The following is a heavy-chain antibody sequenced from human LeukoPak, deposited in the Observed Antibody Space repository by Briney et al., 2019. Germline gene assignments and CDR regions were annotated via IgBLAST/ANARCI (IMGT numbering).Heavy chain of an antibody. V-gene: IGHV1-69*01. CDR2: IIPIFGTA. Sequence: GSSVTVSCKASGGTFSSYAISWVRQAPGQGLEWMGGIIPIFGTANYAQKFQGRVTITADESTSTAYMELSSLRSEDTAVYYCARETQYSSGWYDYWGQGTLVTVSS. CDR3: ARETQYSSGWYDY. J-gene: IGHJ4*02. CDR1: GGTFSSYA. D-gene: IGHD6-19*01.